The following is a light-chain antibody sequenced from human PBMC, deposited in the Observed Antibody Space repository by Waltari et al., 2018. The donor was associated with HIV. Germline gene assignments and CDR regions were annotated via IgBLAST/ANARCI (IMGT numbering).Light chain of an antibody. J-gene: IGLJ2*01. CDR3: AAWDDSLGGVI. V-gene: IGLV1-47*01. Sequence: QSVLTQPPSASGTPGQRVTISCSGSNSNIGTEYVYWYHQLQGAAPRLLIYRDNRLPSGVPDRFSGSKSGTSASLAISGLRSEDESDYYCAAWDDSLGGVIFGGGTKLTVL. CDR1: NSNIGTEY. CDR2: RDN.